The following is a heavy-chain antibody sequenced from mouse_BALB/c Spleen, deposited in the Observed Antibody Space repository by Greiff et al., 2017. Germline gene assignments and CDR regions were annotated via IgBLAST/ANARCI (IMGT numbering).Heavy chain of an antibody. D-gene: IGHD2-1*01. CDR1: GYSITSDYA. V-gene: IGHV3-2*02. CDR2: ISYSGST. Sequence: EVKLQESGPGLVKPSQSLSLTCTVTGYSITSDYAWNWIRQFPGNKLEWMGYISYSGSTSYNPSLKSRISITRDTSKNQFFLQLNSVTTEDTATYYCGGGHGNYDWFAYWGQGTLVTVSA. CDR3: GGGHGNYDWFAY. J-gene: IGHJ3*01.